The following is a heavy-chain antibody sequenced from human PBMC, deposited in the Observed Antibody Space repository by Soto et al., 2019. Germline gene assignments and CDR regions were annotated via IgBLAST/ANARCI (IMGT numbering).Heavy chain of an antibody. CDR2: INAGNGNT. CDR3: AGNYYYNMDV. Sequence: ASVKVSCKASGYIFTSYAMHWVRQAPGQRLEWMGWINAGNGNTRYSEKLEGRVTITRDISANTAYMELSSLRSEDTAVYYCAGNYYYNMDVWGQGTTVTVS. J-gene: IGHJ6*02. CDR1: GYIFTSYA. V-gene: IGHV1-3*01.